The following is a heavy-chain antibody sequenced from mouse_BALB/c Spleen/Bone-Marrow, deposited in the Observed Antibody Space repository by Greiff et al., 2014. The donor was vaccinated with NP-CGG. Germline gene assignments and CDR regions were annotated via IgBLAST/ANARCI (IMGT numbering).Heavy chain of an antibody. CDR1: GFSLTSYG. Sequence: QVQLKESGPGLVAPSQILSITCTVSGFSLTSYGVHWVRQPQGKGLEWLGVIWAGGSTNYNSDLMSRLSISKDNSKSQVFLKMNSLQTDDTAMYYCARITTATGAMDYWGQGTSVTVSS. CDR3: ARITTATGAMDY. V-gene: IGHV2-9*02. D-gene: IGHD1-2*01. CDR2: IWAGGST. J-gene: IGHJ4*01.